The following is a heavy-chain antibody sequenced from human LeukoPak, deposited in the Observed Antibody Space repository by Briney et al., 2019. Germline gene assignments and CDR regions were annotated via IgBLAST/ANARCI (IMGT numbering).Heavy chain of an antibody. CDR2: ITGDGGGT. CDR3: ARESGSGSF. CDR1: GFTFRRYV. V-gene: IGHV3-23*01. Sequence: GGSLRLSCAASGFTFRRYVMSWVRQTPEKGLEWVSAITGDGGGTNHADSVKGRFTISRDNSKNTLYLQMSSLRAEDTAVYYCARESGSGSFWGQGTLVTVSS. J-gene: IGHJ4*02. D-gene: IGHD3-10*01.